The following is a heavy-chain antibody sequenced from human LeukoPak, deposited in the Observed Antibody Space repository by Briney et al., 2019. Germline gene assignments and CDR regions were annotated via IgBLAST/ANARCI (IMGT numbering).Heavy chain of an antibody. CDR3: ASYCSSTSCYLGDY. D-gene: IGHD2-2*01. CDR2: IKQDGSEK. V-gene: IGHV3-7*03. Sequence: GSLRLSCAASGFTFSSYWMSWFRQAPGKGLEWVANIKQDGSEKYYVDSVKGRFTISRDNAKNSLYLQMNSLRAEDTAVYYCASYCSSTSCYLGDYWGQGTLVTVSS. CDR1: GFTFSSYW. J-gene: IGHJ4*02.